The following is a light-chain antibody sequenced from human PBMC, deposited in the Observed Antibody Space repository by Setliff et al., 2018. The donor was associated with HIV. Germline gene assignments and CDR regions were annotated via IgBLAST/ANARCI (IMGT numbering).Light chain of an antibody. CDR3: TSYTSSSTYV. Sequence: QSALAQPASVSGSPGQSITISCSGTNSDIGAYNYVSWYQQHPGKAPKLTIYDVSDRPSGVSNRFSGSKSGNTASLTISGLQAEDEADYYCTSYTSSSTYVFGTGTKVTVL. V-gene: IGLV2-14*03. CDR1: NSDIGAYNY. J-gene: IGLJ1*01. CDR2: DVS.